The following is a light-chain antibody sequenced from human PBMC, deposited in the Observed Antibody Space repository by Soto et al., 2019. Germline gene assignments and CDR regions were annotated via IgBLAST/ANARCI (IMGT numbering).Light chain of an antibody. CDR2: DVS. J-gene: IGLJ2*01. V-gene: IGLV2-14*03. CDR1: SSDVGGYNY. Sequence: QSALTQPASVSGSPGQSITISCTGTSSDVGGYNYVSWYQHHPGKAPKLMIYDVSNRPSGVSNRFSGSKSGNTASLTISGLQAEDEADYYCSSYTSSSNVVFGGGTKVTV. CDR3: SSYTSSSNVV.